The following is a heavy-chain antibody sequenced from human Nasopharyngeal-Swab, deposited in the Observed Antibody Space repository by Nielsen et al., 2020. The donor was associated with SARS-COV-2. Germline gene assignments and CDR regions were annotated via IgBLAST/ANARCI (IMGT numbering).Heavy chain of an antibody. V-gene: IGHV3-21*04. D-gene: IGHD4-11*01. Sequence: GESLKISCAASGFTFSTYTMHWVRQAPGKGLEWVSSITSTSSNMYYADSLKGRFTISRDNAKNSLYLQMNSLRAEGTAVYYCARDTPRGLQGLDYWGQGTLVTVSS. CDR3: ARDTPRGLQGLDY. J-gene: IGHJ4*02. CDR2: ITSTSSNM. CDR1: GFTFSTYT.